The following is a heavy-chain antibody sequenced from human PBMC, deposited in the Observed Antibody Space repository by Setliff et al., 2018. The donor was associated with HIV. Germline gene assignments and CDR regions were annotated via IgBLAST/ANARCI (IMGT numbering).Heavy chain of an antibody. CDR1: NSANASRYS. D-gene: IGHD3-10*01. Sequence: SETLSLTCAVSNSANASRYSWGWIRQSPEKGLEWIGTSSHSGATFYNPSLRSRVTISLDTSKNQVSLSLGLVTAADTAVYYCATEISGYYNNWGQGTQVTVSS. J-gene: IGHJ4*02. CDR3: ATEISGYYNN. V-gene: IGHV4-38-2*01. CDR2: SSHSGAT.